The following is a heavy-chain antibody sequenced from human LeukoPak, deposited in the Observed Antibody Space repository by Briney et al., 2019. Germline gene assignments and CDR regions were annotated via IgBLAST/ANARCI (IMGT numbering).Heavy chain of an antibody. J-gene: IGHJ5*02. V-gene: IGHV3-23*01. CDR1: GFTFSSYA. CDR2: ISGSGGST. CDR3: ATTYYYDSSGSYNH. Sequence: PGGSPRLSCAASGFTFSSYAMSWVRQAPGKGLEWVSAISGSGGSTYYADSVKGRFTISRDNSKNTLYLQMNSLRAEDTAVYYCATTYYYDSSGSYNHWGQGTLVTVSS. D-gene: IGHD3-22*01.